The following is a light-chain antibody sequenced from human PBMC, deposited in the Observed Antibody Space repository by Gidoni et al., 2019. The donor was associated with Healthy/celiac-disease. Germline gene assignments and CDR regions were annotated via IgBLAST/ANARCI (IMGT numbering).Light chain of an antibody. CDR2: GAS. CDR1: QSVSSN. V-gene: IGKV3-15*01. CDR3: QQYNNWHPIS. J-gene: IGKJ5*01. Sequence: EIVMPHPPATLSVSPGERATLSCRASQSVSSNLAWYQQKPGQAPRLLIYGASTRATGNPGRFSGSGSETEFNLTISSLQSEDFAVYYCQQYNNWHPISFGQETRLEIK.